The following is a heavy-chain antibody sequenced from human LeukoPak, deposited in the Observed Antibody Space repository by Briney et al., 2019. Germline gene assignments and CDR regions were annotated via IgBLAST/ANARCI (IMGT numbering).Heavy chain of an antibody. J-gene: IGHJ4*02. CDR2: ISCTGNYI. CDR1: GFTFSSYS. Sequence: GGSLRLSCEASGFTFSSYSMNWVRQAPRKGLEWVSSISCTGNYIYYADPVKGRFAVSRDNAKKSLYQQMNSLRAEDTAVYYCARGGGYCSSTSCYYFDSWGRGTLVTVSS. CDR3: ARGGGYCSSTSCYYFDS. V-gene: IGHV3-21*01. D-gene: IGHD2-2*01.